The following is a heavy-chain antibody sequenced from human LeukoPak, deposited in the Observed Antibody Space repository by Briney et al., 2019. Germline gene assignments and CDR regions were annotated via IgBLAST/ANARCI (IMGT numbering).Heavy chain of an antibody. CDR3: AREPDYQDAFDI. D-gene: IGHD4-11*01. Sequence: PSETLSLTCAVYGGSFSGYYWSWIRQPPGKGLEWLGEINHSGSTNYNPSLKSRVTISVDTSKNQFSLKLSSVTAADTAVYYCAREPDYQDAFDIWGQGTMVTVSS. V-gene: IGHV4-34*01. CDR1: GGSFSGYY. CDR2: INHSGST. J-gene: IGHJ3*02.